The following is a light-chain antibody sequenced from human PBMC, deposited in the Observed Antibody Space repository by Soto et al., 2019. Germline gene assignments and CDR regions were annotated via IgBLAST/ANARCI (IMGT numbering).Light chain of an antibody. J-gene: IGKJ3*01. CDR2: DAS. CDR3: QQYDNLPLFT. Sequence: DIQMTQSPSSLSASVGDRVTITCQASQDIGNYLNWYQQKPGKAPKLLISDASNLETGVPSRFSGSGSGTNFSFTITSLQPEDIATYYCQQYDNLPLFTFGPGTKVDIK. V-gene: IGKV1-33*01. CDR1: QDIGNY.